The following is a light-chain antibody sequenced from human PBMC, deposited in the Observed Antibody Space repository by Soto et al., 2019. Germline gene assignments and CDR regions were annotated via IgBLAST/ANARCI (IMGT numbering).Light chain of an antibody. Sequence: DIQMTQSPSSLSASVGDRVTISCQASQSISTFLLWYQQRPGEAPKVLIYSASRLQSGAPSRFSGSGSGADFTLTINSLQPEDLATYYCQQSYSAPLTFGGGTKVEIK. J-gene: IGKJ4*01. V-gene: IGKV1-39*01. CDR3: QQSYSAPLT. CDR2: SAS. CDR1: QSISTF.